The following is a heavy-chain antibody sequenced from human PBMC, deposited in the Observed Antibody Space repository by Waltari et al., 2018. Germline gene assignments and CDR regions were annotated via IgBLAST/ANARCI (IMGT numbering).Heavy chain of an antibody. CDR2: IYYSGST. V-gene: IGHV4-39*07. CDR1: GGSISSSSYY. Sequence: QLQLRESGPGLVKPSETLSLTCTVSGGSISSSSYYWGWIRQPPGKGLEWIGSIYYSGSTYYNPSLKSRVTISVDTSKNQFSLKLSSVTAADTAVYYCARVPGEVSTRSYFDYWGQGTLVTVSS. J-gene: IGHJ4*02. D-gene: IGHD1-26*01. CDR3: ARVPGEVSTRSYFDY.